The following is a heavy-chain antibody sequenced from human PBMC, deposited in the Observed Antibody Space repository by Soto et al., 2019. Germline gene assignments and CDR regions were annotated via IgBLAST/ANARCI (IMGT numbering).Heavy chain of an antibody. D-gene: IGHD4-4*01. CDR3: ARVSTLTTITPIDFPVIDY. V-gene: IGHV4-30-2*01. J-gene: IGHJ4*02. Sequence: SETLSLTCAVSGGSISSGGYSWSWIRQPPGKGREWIGYIDHSGSTYYNPSLKSRVTIAVDRSKNQCSLKLSSVTAADTAVYYCARVSTLTTITPIDFPVIDYWGQGTLVTVSS. CDR2: IDHSGST. CDR1: GGSISSGGYS.